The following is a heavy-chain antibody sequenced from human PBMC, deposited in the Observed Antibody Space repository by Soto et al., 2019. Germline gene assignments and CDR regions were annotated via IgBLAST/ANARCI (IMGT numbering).Heavy chain of an antibody. Sequence: GGSLRLSCAASGFTFSDYYMSWIRHAPGKGLEWVSYISSSGSTIYYADSVKGRFTISRDNAKNSLYLQMNSLRDEETAVYYFAIARGYSYGYYFDYWRRGTLVTVSS. CDR2: ISSSGSTI. V-gene: IGHV3-11*01. CDR3: AIARGYSYGYYFDY. J-gene: IGHJ4*02. CDR1: GFTFSDYY. D-gene: IGHD5-18*01.